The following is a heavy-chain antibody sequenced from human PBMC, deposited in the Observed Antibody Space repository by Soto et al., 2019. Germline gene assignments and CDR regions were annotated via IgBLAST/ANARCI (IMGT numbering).Heavy chain of an antibody. V-gene: IGHV1-3*01. CDR2: VNAGNGNT. CDR1: GYTFTSYA. Sequence: QVQLVQSGAEVKKPRASVKVSCTASGYTFTSYAIHWVRQAPGQRLEWMGWVNAGNGNTKYSQKLQGRVTITRDTSASTAYMELSSLRSEDTAVSSCARDVGYNWNLIDYWGQGTLVTVSS. J-gene: IGHJ4*02. D-gene: IGHD1-20*01. CDR3: ARDVGYNWNLIDY.